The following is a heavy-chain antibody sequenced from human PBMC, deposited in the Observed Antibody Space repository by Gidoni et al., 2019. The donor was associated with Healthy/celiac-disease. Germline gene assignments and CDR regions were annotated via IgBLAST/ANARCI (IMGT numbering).Heavy chain of an antibody. J-gene: IGHJ3*02. CDR3: AGDRGNDYRDGYAFDI. CDR1: GGSFSGYY. V-gene: IGHV4-34*01. D-gene: IGHD1-1*01. CDR2: INHSGRT. Sequence: QVQLQQWGAGLLNSSETLSHTCAVYGGSFSGYYWSWLRQPPEQGLEGIGEINHSGRTNYNPSLKSRVTISVDTSKKQFSLKLSCETAAETGVYYCAGDRGNDYRDGYAFDIWGQGKMVTVSS.